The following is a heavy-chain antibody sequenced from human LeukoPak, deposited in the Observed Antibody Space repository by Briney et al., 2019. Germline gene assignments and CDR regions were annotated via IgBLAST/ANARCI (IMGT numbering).Heavy chain of an antibody. CDR2: INPNSGGT. D-gene: IGHD3-16*01. CDR3: ARGLGGDTFGGPEGY. CDR1: GYTSTGYY. Sequence: ASVKVSCKASGYTSTGYYMHWVRQAPGQGLEWMGWINPNSGGTNYAQKFQGWVTMTRDTSISTAYMELSRLRSDDTAVYYCARGLGGDTFGGPEGYWGQGTLVTVSS. V-gene: IGHV1-2*04. J-gene: IGHJ4*02.